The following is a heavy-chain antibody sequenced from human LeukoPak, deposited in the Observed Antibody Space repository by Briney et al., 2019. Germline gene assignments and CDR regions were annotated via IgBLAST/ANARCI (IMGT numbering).Heavy chain of an antibody. CDR1: GYTFTGYY. Sequence: ASVKVSCKASGYTFTGYYMHWVRQAPGQGLEWMGWINPNSGGTNYAQKFQGRVTMTRDTSISTAYMELSRLRSDDTAVYYCARELGGLRFLEWSLQVDYWGQGALVTVSS. D-gene: IGHD3-3*01. J-gene: IGHJ4*02. CDR3: ARELGGLRFLEWSLQVDY. V-gene: IGHV1-2*02. CDR2: INPNSGGT.